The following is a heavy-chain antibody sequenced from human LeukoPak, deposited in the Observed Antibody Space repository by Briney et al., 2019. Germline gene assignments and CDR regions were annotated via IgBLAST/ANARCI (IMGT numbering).Heavy chain of an antibody. CDR2: IIPIFGTA. Sequence: SVKVSCKASGGTFSSYAISWVRQAPGQGLEWMGGIIPIFGTANYAQKFQGRVTITTDESTSTAYMELSSLRSEDTAVYYCASYDYVWGSYRYGGFDYWGQGTLVTISS. J-gene: IGHJ4*02. D-gene: IGHD3-16*02. CDR3: ASYDYVWGSYRYGGFDY. V-gene: IGHV1-69*05. CDR1: GGTFSSYA.